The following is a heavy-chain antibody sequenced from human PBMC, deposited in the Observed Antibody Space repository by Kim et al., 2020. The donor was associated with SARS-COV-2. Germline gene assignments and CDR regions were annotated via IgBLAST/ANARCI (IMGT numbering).Heavy chain of an antibody. V-gene: IGHV3-33*01. CDR2: IWFDGSNK. CDR1: GFTFSTSG. J-gene: IGHJ6*02. Sequence: GGSLRLSCAASGFTFSTSGMHWVRQAPGKGLEWVAGIWFDGSNKYYADSVKGRFTISRDNSKDTLYVQMNTLRGEDTAVYYCARDTTGLSSYDHGMCVWGLGTTVTVSS. D-gene: IGHD1-1*01. CDR3: ARDTTGLSSYDHGMCV.